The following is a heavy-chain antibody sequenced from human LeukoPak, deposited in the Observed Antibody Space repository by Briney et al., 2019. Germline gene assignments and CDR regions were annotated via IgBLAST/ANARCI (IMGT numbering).Heavy chain of an antibody. D-gene: IGHD6-19*01. CDR3: VEDQSKWLVLGYFQH. V-gene: IGHV3-64D*06. J-gene: IGHJ1*01. CDR2: ISSNGGST. Sequence: GGYLRLSCSASGFTFSSYAMHWVRQAPGKGLEYVSAISSNGGSTYYADSVKGRFTISRDNSKNTLYLQMSSLRAEDTAVYYCVEDQSKWLVLGYFQHWGQGTLVTVSS. CDR1: GFTFSSYA.